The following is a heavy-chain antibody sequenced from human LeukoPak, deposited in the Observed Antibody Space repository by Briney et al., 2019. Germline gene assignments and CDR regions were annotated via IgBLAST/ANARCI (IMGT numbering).Heavy chain of an antibody. V-gene: IGHV4-34*01. Sequence: KASETLSLTCAVYGGSFSGYYWSWIRQPPGKGLEWIGEINHSGSTNYNPSLKSRVTISVDTSKNQFSLKLSSVTAADTAVYYCARQGRRYCSGGSCPLKNWFDPWGQGTLVTVSS. J-gene: IGHJ5*02. CDR3: ARQGRRYCSGGSCPLKNWFDP. CDR2: INHSGST. CDR1: GGSFSGYY. D-gene: IGHD2-15*01.